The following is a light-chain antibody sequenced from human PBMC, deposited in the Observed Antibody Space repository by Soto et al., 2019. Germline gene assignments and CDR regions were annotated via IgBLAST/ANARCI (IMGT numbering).Light chain of an antibody. J-gene: IGKJ4*01. CDR3: PQSYSTPR. Sequence: DIQMTQSPSPLSASVGDRVTITCRASQTIRNYLNWYQQKPGEAPKLLIYAASRLQSGVPSRFSGSGSGTDFTLTINTLQPEDIATYYCPQSYSTPRFGGGTKVEIK. V-gene: IGKV1-39*01. CDR1: QTIRNY. CDR2: AAS.